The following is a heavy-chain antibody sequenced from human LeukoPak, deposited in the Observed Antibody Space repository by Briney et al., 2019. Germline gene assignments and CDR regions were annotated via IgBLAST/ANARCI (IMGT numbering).Heavy chain of an antibody. V-gene: IGHV4-59*08. CDR3: ARLGNGAVATPPH. J-gene: IGHJ1*01. CDR1: SGSISNYF. Sequence: RASETLSLTCTVSSGSISNYFWSWIRQPPGKGLEWIGYIYSSGSTSYNPSLKSRVTISIDTSRNQFSLRLSFVTAADTAVYYCARLGNGAVATPPHWGQGTLVTVSS. D-gene: IGHD6-19*01. CDR2: IYSSGST.